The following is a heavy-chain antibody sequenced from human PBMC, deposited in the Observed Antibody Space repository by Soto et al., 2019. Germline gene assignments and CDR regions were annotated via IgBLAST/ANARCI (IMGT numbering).Heavy chain of an antibody. V-gene: IGHV4-4*02. J-gene: IGHJ5*02. CDR3: ARDPGAAVAGTPGWFDP. CDR2: IYHSGST. D-gene: IGHD6-19*01. CDR1: GGSISSSNW. Sequence: PSETLSLTCAVSGGSISSSNWWSWVRQPPGKGLEWIGEIYHSGSTNYNPSLKSRVTISVDKSKNQFSLKLSSVTAADTAVYYCARDPGAAVAGTPGWFDPWGQGTLVTVSS.